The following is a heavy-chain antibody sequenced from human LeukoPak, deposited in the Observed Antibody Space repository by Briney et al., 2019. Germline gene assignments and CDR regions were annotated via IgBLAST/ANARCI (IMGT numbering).Heavy chain of an antibody. Sequence: GGSLRLSCAASGLTFSSCAMSWVRQAPGKGPEWVSVISASGASTYYADSVRGRFTISRDNSKNTLYLQMSSLRAEDTAVYYCARGGFGGFDYWGQGTLVTVSS. J-gene: IGHJ4*02. D-gene: IGHD3-10*01. CDR3: ARGGFGGFDY. CDR1: GLTFSSCA. CDR2: ISASGAST. V-gene: IGHV3-23*01.